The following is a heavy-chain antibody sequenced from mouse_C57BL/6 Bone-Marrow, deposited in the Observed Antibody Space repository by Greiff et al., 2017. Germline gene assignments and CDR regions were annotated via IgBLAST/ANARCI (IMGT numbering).Heavy chain of an antibody. CDR3: ARSSYWYFDV. V-gene: IGHV1-54*01. D-gene: IGHD1-1*01. CDR1: GYAFTNYL. Sequence: VQLQQSGAELVRPGTSVKVSCKASGYAFTNYLIEWVKQRPGQGLEWIGVINPGSGGTNYNEKFKGKATLTADKSSSTAYMQLSSLTSEDSAVYFCARSSYWYFDVWGTGTTLTVSS. J-gene: IGHJ1*03. CDR2: INPGSGGT.